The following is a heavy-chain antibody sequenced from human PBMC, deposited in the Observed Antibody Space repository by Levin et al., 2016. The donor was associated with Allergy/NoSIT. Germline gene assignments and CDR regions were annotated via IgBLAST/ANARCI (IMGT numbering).Heavy chain of an antibody. Sequence: VRQMPGKGLEWMGIIYPGDSDTRYSPSFQGQVTISADKSISTAYLQWSSLKASDTAMYYCARHALPGTFSSIFGVVIAYNWFDPWGQGTLVTVSS. J-gene: IGHJ5*02. CDR3: ARHALPGTFSSIFGVVIAYNWFDP. D-gene: IGHD3-3*01. CDR2: IYPGDSDT. V-gene: IGHV5-51*01.